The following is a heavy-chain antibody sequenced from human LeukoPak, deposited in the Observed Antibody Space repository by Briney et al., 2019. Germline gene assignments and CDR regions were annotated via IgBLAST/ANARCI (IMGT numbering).Heavy chain of an antibody. Sequence: SGPTLVKPTQTLTLTCTFSGFSLSTSGVGVGWIRQPPGKALEWLALIYWNDDKRYSPSLKSRLTITKDTSKNQVVLTMTNMDPVDTATYYCAHSEMVYDSSGYPDYWGQGTLVTVSS. D-gene: IGHD3-22*01. CDR3: AHSEMVYDSSGYPDY. CDR1: GFSLSTSGVG. V-gene: IGHV2-5*01. J-gene: IGHJ4*02. CDR2: IYWNDDK.